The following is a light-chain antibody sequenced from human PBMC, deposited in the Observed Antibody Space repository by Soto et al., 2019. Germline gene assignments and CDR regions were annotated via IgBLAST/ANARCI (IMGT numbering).Light chain of an antibody. J-gene: IGKJ4*01. Sequence: DIVMTESRDSLAMSLGERATINCKSSQSVLFSSNNKNYLAWYQQKPGQPPKLLIYWASVRDSGVPDRFSASGSGTDFTLIISSLQAEDVAVYYCQQYYSAPLSFGAGTKVEIK. CDR1: QSVLFSSNNKNY. V-gene: IGKV4-1*01. CDR3: QQYYSAPLS. CDR2: WAS.